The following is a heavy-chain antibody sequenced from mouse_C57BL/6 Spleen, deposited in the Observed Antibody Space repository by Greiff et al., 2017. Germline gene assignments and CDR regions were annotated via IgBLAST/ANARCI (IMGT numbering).Heavy chain of an antibody. V-gene: IGHV1-64*01. CDR2: IHPNSGST. Sequence: QVQLQQPGAELVKPGASVKLSCKASGYTFTSYWMHWVKQRPGQGLEWIGMIHPNSGSTNYNEKFKSKATLTVDKSSSTAYMQLSILTSEDSAVYYCARSHDGYSLYAMDYWGQGTSVTVSS. CDR1: GYTFTSYW. J-gene: IGHJ4*01. CDR3: ARSHDGYSLYAMDY. D-gene: IGHD2-3*01.